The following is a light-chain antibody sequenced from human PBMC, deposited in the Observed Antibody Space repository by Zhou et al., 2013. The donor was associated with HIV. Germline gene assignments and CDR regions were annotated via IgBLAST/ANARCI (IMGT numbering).Light chain of an antibody. CDR1: SSNIGAGYD. Sequence: QSVLTQPPSVSGAPGQRVTISCTGSSSNIGAGYDVHWYRQLPGTAPKFLIYGNSNRPSGVPDRFSGSKSGTSASLAITGLQAEDEADYYCQSYDSSLSGYVVFGGGTKLTV. CDR2: GNS. CDR3: QSYDSSLSGYVV. V-gene: IGLV1-40*01. J-gene: IGLJ2*01.